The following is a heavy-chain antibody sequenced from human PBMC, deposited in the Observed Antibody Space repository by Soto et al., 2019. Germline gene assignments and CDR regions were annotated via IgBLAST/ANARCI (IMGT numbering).Heavy chain of an antibody. D-gene: IGHD6-13*01. CDR3: ARRSSSWYFDY. Sequence: PGGSLRLSCAASGFTFSRYAMNWVRQAPGKGLEWVSVISGSDGSTYYADSVKGRFTISRDNSKNTLNLQMNSLRAEDTAVYYCARRSSSWYFDYWGQGTLVTVSS. CDR2: ISGSDGST. CDR1: GFTFSRYA. J-gene: IGHJ4*02. V-gene: IGHV3-23*01.